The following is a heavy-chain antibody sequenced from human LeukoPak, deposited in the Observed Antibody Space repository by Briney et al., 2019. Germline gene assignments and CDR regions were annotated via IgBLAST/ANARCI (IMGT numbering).Heavy chain of an antibody. CDR2: INHSGST. CDR3: ARASDYTLIDY. J-gene: IGHJ4*02. D-gene: IGHD4-11*01. V-gene: IGHV4-34*01. Sequence: SETLSLTCAVYGGSFSGYYWSWIRQPPGKGLEWIGEINHSGSTNYNPSLKSRVTISVDTSKNQFSLKLSSVTAADTAVYYCARASDYTLIDYWGQGTLVTVSS. CDR1: GGSFSGYY.